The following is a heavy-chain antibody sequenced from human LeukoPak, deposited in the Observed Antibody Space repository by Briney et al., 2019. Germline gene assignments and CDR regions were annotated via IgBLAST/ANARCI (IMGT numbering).Heavy chain of an antibody. V-gene: IGHV4-30-2*01. CDR1: GGSISSGGYS. CDR2: IYHSGST. J-gene: IGHJ4*02. CDR3: ARGGYSYGLAY. Sequence: PSETLSLTCAVSGGSISSGGYSWSWIRQPPGKGLEWIGYIYHSGSTYYNPSLKSRVTISVDRSKNQFSLKLSSVTAADTAVYYCARGGYSYGLAYWGQGTLVTVSS. D-gene: IGHD5-18*01.